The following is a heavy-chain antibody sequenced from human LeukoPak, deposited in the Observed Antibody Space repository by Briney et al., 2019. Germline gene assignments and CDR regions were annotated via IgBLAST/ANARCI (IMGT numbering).Heavy chain of an antibody. CDR3: ARSGAYGSGSYLSY. J-gene: IGHJ4*02. CDR1: GYTFTGYY. V-gene: IGHV1-2*02. CDR2: INPNSGGT. D-gene: IGHD3-10*01. Sequence: ASVKVSCKASGYTFTGYYMHWVRQAPGQGLEWMGWINPNSGGTNYAQKFQGRVTMTRDTSISTAYMELGRLRSDDTAVYYWARSGAYGSGSYLSYWGQGTLVTVSS.